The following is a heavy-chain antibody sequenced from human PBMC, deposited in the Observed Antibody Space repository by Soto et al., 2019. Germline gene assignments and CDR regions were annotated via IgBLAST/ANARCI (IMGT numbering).Heavy chain of an antibody. CDR2: IIPIFGTA. J-gene: IGHJ5*02. Sequence: SVMVSCKASGGTFSSYAISWVRQAPGQGLEWMGGIIPIFGTANYAQKFQGRVTITADESTSTAYMELSSLRSEDTAVYYCACLRRGYYGSGSYLPNWFDPWGQGTLVTVSS. V-gene: IGHV1-69*13. D-gene: IGHD3-10*01. CDR1: GGTFSSYA. CDR3: ACLRRGYYGSGSYLPNWFDP.